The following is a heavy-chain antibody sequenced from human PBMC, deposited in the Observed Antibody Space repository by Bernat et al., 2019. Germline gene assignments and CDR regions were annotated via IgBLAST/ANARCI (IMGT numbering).Heavy chain of an antibody. J-gene: IGHJ4*02. CDR2: ISSSSSYT. V-gene: IGHV3-11*06. Sequence: QVQLVESGGGLVKPGGSLRLSCAAPGFTFSDYYMSWIRQAPGKGLEWVSYISSSSSYTNYADYVKGRFTISRDNAKNSLYLQMNSLRAEDTAVYYCARGTVAGSPPPFDYWGQGTLVTVSS. CDR1: GFTFSDYY. CDR3: ARGTVAGSPPPFDY. D-gene: IGHD2-15*01.